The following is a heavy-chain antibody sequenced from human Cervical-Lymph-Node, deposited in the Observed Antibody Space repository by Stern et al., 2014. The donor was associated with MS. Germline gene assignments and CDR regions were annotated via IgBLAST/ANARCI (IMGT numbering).Heavy chain of an antibody. Sequence: QVQLVESGPGLVKPSQTLSLTCTVSGGSISSGGYYWSWIRQHPGKGLEWIGYIYYSGSTYYNPSLKSLVTISVDTSKNQFSLKLSSVTAADTAVYYCARTVTTRSIAAAGTSAFDIWGQGTMVTVSS. CDR1: GGSISSGGYY. V-gene: IGHV4-31*01. CDR3: ARTVTTRSIAAAGTSAFDI. CDR2: IYYSGST. D-gene: IGHD6-13*01. J-gene: IGHJ3*02.